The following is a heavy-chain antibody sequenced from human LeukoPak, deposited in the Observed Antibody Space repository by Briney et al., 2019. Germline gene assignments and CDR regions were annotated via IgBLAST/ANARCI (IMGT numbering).Heavy chain of an antibody. CDR1: GGSISSYY. D-gene: IGHD3-22*01. CDR2: IYYSGST. V-gene: IGHV4-59*12. J-gene: IGHJ6*02. CDR3: ARDTPVPRYYDSSGYAAYYYYYYGMDV. Sequence: SETLSLTCTVSGGSISSYYWSWIRQPPGKGLEWIGYIYYSGSTNYNPSLKSRVTMSVDTSKNQFSLKLSSVTAADTAVYYCARDTPVPRYYDSSGYAAYYYYYYGMDVWGQGTTVTVSS.